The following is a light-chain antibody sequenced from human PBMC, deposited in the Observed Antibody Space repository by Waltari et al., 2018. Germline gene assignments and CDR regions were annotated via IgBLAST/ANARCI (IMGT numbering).Light chain of an antibody. Sequence: SSDLTQGPAVSVAVGQTVRITCQGDDVRSHYASWYQQRPGQAPILVMYDRGKRPSGISDRFSGSISGDTAYLTITGVRAEDEADYYCNSRTRSAFEWVFGGGTKLTVL. CDR2: DRG. J-gene: IGLJ3*02. V-gene: IGLV3-19*01. CDR3: NSRTRSAFEWV. CDR1: DVRSHY.